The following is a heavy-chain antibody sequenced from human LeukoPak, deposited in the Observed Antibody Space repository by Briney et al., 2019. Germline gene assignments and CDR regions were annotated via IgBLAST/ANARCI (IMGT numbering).Heavy chain of an antibody. Sequence: PSETLSLTCAVYGGSFSGYYWSWIRQPPGKGLEWIGEINHSGSTNYNPSLKSRVTISVDTSKNQFSLKLSSVTAADTAVYYCARGRGVRGVYYYYYMDVWGKGTTVTVSS. V-gene: IGHV4-34*01. D-gene: IGHD3-10*01. CDR2: INHSGST. CDR3: ARGRGVRGVYYYYYMDV. J-gene: IGHJ6*03. CDR1: GGSFSGYY.